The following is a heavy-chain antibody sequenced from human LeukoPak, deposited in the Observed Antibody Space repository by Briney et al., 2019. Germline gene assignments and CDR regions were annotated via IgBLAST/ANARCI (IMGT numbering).Heavy chain of an antibody. J-gene: IGHJ4*02. D-gene: IGHD6-19*01. Sequence: SETLSLTCTVSGGSISSYYWSWIRQPPGKGLEWIGYIYYSGSTNYNPSLKSRVTISVDTSKNQFSLKLSSVTAADTAVYYCARGGYSSGWLNFDYWGQGTLVTVSS. CDR3: ARGGYSSGWLNFDY. CDR1: GGSISSYY. CDR2: IYYSGST. V-gene: IGHV4-59*01.